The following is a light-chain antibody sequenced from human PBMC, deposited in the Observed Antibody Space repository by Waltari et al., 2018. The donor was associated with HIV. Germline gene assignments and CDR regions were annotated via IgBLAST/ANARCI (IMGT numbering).Light chain of an antibody. V-gene: IGKV3-11*01. CDR2: DVS. CDR1: PSVNTY. CDR3: QHRVSWPAT. J-gene: IGKJ4*01. Sequence: ELVLTQSPGTLSLSPGERATLSCRASPSVNTYLAWYQQKPGQPPRLLMYDVSERAAGIPARFSGSGSGTDFSLTINNLKPEDSAVYYCQHRVSWPATFGGGTKVQIK.